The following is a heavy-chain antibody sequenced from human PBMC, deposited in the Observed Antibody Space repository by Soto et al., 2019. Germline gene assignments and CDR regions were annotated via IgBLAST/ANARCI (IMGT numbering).Heavy chain of an antibody. CDR1: GGSISSSSYY. CDR2: IYYSGST. Sequence: SETLSLTCTVSGGSISSSSYYWGWIRQPPGKGLEWIGSIYYSGSTYYNPSLKSRVTISVDTSKNQFSLKLSSVTAADTAVYYCATHPPYYDFWSGYYQTDYWGQRTPVTVSS. D-gene: IGHD3-3*01. V-gene: IGHV4-39*01. CDR3: ATHPPYYDFWSGYYQTDY. J-gene: IGHJ4*02.